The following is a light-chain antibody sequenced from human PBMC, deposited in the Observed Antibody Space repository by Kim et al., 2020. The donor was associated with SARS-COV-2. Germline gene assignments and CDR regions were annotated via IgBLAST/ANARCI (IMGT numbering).Light chain of an antibody. CDR3: QPYGSSLQT. CDR2: GAS. Sequence: PGERATLSCRATQTVTNNFLAWYQQKPGQAPRLLIYGASRRAPGIQDRISGSGSGTDFTLTISRLEPEDSAVYSCQPYGSSLQTFGQGTKV. CDR1: QTVTNNF. V-gene: IGKV3-20*01. J-gene: IGKJ1*01.